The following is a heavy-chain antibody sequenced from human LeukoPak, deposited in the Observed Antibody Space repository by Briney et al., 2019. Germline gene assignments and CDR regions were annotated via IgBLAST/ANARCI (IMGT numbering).Heavy chain of an antibody. CDR1: GATFSSYA. Sequence: SVKLSCKASGATFSSYAISWVRQAPGQGLEWMGGIIPIFGTANYAQKFQGRVTITADESTSTAYMELSSLRSEDTAVYYCARRPLYDSSGYYFDYWGQGTLVTVSS. CDR3: ARRPLYDSSGYYFDY. D-gene: IGHD3-22*01. CDR2: IIPIFGTA. J-gene: IGHJ4*02. V-gene: IGHV1-69*13.